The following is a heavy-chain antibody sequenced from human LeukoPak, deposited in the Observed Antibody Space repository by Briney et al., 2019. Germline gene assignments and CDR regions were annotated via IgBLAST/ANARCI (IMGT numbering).Heavy chain of an antibody. CDR1: GGAFSGYY. CDR3: ARMPKPRTFYYDTSGYNPHFDY. D-gene: IGHD3-22*01. Sequence: SETLSLTCAVYGGAFSGYYWSWIRQPPGKGLEWIGEINHSGNTNYNPSLKSRVTMSADTSNNQFSLKLSSVTAADTAVYFCARMPKPRTFYYDTSGYNPHFDYWGQGTLVIVSS. V-gene: IGHV4-34*01. CDR2: INHSGNT. J-gene: IGHJ4*02.